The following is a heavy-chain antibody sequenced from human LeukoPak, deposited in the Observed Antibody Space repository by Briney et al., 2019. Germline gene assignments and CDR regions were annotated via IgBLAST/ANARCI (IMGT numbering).Heavy chain of an antibody. CDR3: ARAGGRAVLRFLEWLPRDYYYYGMDV. J-gene: IGHJ6*02. D-gene: IGHD3-3*01. V-gene: IGHV4-34*01. Sequence: PSETLSLTCAVYGGSFSGYYWSWIRQPPGKGLEWIGEINHSGSTNYNPSLKSRVTISVDTSKNQFSLKLSSVTAADTAVYYCARAGGRAVLRFLEWLPRDYYYYGMDVWGQGTTVTVSS. CDR2: INHSGST. CDR1: GGSFSGYY.